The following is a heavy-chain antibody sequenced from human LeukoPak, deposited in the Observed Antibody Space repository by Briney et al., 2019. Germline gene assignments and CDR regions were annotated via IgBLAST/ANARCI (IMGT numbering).Heavy chain of an antibody. CDR1: GFTVSSNY. D-gene: IGHD6-19*01. CDR3: ARFGGAVAGYFDY. Sequence: PGGSLRFSCAASGFTVSSNYMSWVRQAPGKGLEWVSVIYSGGSTYYADSVKGRFTISRDNSKNTLYLQMNSLGAEDTAVYYCARFGGAVAGYFDYWGQRTLVTVSS. J-gene: IGHJ4*02. V-gene: IGHV3-53*01. CDR2: IYSGGST.